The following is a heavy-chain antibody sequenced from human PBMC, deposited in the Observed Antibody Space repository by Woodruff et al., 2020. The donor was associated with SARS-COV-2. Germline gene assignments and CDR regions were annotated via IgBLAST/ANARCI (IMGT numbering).Heavy chain of an antibody. CDR2: ISSSSSTI. D-gene: IGHD3-3*01. V-gene: IGHV3-48*01. CDR3: ARDKAFCSGTPFCDYYYYYMDV. Sequence: EWVSYISSSSSTIYNADSVKGRFTISRDNAKNSLYLQMNSLRAEDTAVYYCARDKAFCSGTPFCDYYYYYMDVW. J-gene: IGHJ6*03.